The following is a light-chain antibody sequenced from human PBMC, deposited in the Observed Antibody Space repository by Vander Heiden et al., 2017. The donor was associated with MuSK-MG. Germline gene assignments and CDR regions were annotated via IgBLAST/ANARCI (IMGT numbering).Light chain of an antibody. CDR1: QSVSSTS. Sequence: IVLTQSPGTLSLSPGERATLSCRASQSVSSTSLAWYQRKPGQAPRLLIYGASSRATGIPDRFSGSGSGTDFTLTISRLEPEDFAVYYCQQDGSSPWTFGQGTKVEIK. CDR3: QQDGSSPWT. V-gene: IGKV3-20*01. CDR2: GAS. J-gene: IGKJ1*01.